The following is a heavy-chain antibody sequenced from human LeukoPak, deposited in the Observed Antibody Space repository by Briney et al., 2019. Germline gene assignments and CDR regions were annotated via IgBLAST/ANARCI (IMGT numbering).Heavy chain of an antibody. V-gene: IGHV3-7*01. D-gene: IGHD2-15*01. J-gene: IGHJ4*02. CDR2: INQDGSEK. Sequence: GGSLRLSCAASGFTFRGHWMSWVRQAPGKGLELVANINQDGSEKYYVDSVKGRFTISRDNAKNSLFLQMNSLRAEDTATYYCARDHVVDGLVFDYWGQGTLVTVSS. CDR3: ARDHVVDGLVFDY. CDR1: GFTFRGHW.